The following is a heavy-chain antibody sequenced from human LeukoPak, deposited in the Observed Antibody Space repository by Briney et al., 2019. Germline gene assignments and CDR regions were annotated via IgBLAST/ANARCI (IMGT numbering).Heavy chain of an antibody. D-gene: IGHD2-21*02. CDR3: ARDSGVTVVDY. J-gene: IGHJ4*02. Sequence: GRSLRLSCAASGFTFSYYGMHWVRQAPGKGLEWVAVIWYDGSNKYYADSVKGRFTISRDNSKNTLYLQMNSLRAEDTAVYYCARDSGVTVVDYWGQGTLVTVSS. V-gene: IGHV3-33*08. CDR2: IWYDGSNK. CDR1: GFTFSYYG.